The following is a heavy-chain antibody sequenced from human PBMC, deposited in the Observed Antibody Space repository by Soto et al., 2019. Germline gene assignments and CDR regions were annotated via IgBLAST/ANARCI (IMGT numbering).Heavy chain of an antibody. Sequence: EVQLLESGGGLVQRGGSLRLSCAASGFTFSSYGMSWVRQAPGKGLEWVSAISSSGGSAYYADSVKGRFTISRDNSKNTLYLQMNSLSAEDTAVYYCARGDTSPSYWGQGTLVTVSS. CDR2: ISSSGGSA. CDR1: GFTFSSYG. J-gene: IGHJ4*02. CDR3: ARGDTSPSY. V-gene: IGHV3-23*01.